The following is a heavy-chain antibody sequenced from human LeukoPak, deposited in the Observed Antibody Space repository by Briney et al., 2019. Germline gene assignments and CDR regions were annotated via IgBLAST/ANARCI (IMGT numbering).Heavy chain of an antibody. D-gene: IGHD6-13*01. CDR3: AKDTGSSSWYYFDY. Sequence: GGSLRLSCAASGFTVSSNYMSWVRQAPGKGLEWVSVIYSGGSTYYADSVKGRFTISRDNSKNTLYLQMNSLRAEDTALYCCAKDTGSSSWYYFDYWGQGTLVAVSS. CDR1: GFTVSSNY. V-gene: IGHV3-53*05. J-gene: IGHJ4*02. CDR2: IYSGGST.